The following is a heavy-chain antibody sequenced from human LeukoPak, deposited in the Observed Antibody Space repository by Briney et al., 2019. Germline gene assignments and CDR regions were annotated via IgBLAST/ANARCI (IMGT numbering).Heavy chain of an antibody. CDR2: INHSGST. CDR3: ARRIYDYVWGSYRYPFDY. CDR1: GGSISSGGYY. J-gene: IGHJ4*02. V-gene: IGHV4-39*07. D-gene: IGHD3-16*02. Sequence: SETLSLTCTVSGGSISSGGYYWSWIRQPPGKGLEWIGEINHSGSTNYNPSLKSRVTISVDTSKNQFSLKLSSVTAADTAVYYCARRIYDYVWGSYRYPFDYWGQGTLVTVSS.